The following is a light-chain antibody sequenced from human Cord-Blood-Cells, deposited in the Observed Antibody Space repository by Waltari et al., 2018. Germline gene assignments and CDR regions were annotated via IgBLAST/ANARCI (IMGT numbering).Light chain of an antibody. CDR2: DVS. CDR3: SSYTSSSTFV. CDR1: SSDGGGYNY. V-gene: IGLV2-14*01. J-gene: IGLJ3*02. Sequence: QSALTQPASVSGSPGQSITISCTGTSSDGGGYNYVSWYQQHPGKAPQLMIYDVSKRPSGVSNRFSGSKSGNTASLTISGLQAEDEADYYCSSYTSSSTFVFGGGTKLTVL.